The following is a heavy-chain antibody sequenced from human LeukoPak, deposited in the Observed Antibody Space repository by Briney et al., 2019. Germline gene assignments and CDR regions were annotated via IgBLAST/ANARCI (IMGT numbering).Heavy chain of an antibody. CDR2: THYSGST. J-gene: IGHJ4*02. D-gene: IGHD3-16*01. CDR1: GDSISTYY. V-gene: IGHV4-59*01. CDR3: ARSSVRWGIVDD. Sequence: SETPSLTCIVSGDSISTYYWSWVRQPPGKGLEWVGYTHYSGSTNWNPSLKSRVSISIDTSKNHISLKLSSVTAADTAVYYCARSSVRWGIVDDWGRRILATVSS.